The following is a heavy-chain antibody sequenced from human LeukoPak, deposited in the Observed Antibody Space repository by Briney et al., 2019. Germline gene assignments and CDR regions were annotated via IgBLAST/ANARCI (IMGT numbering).Heavy chain of an antibody. J-gene: IGHJ1*01. CDR3: AKESGSRSYAAYFAH. V-gene: IGHV3-30*18. CDR2: ISYDGSTK. D-gene: IGHD6-13*01. CDR1: GFTFSSLC. Sequence: PGRSLRLSCAVSGFTFSSLCMQSVRQAPGKGLEWVAVISYDGSTKYYADSVKGRFTISSDNSKSTLYLQMNSLRAEDTAVYYCAKESGSRSYAAYFAHWGQGTLVTVSS.